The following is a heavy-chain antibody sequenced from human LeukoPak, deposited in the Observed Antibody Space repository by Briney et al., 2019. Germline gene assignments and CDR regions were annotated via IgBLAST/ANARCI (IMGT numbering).Heavy chain of an antibody. CDR3: ARVIVAGALM. D-gene: IGHD1-26*01. Sequence: ASVKVSCKASGYTFTSYDINWVRQATGQGLEWMGWISAYSGNTNYAQKLHGRVTMTTDTSTSTAYMELRSLRSDDTAVYYCARVIVAGALMWGQGTLVTVSS. CDR1: GYTFTSYD. V-gene: IGHV1-18*01. J-gene: IGHJ4*02. CDR2: ISAYSGNT.